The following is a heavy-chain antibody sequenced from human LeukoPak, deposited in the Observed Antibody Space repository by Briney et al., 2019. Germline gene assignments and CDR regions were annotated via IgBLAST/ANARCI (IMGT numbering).Heavy chain of an antibody. CDR2: IYYSGST. Sequence: SETLSLTCAVSGGSISSYYWSWIRQPPGKGLEWIGYIYYSGSTNYNPSLKSRVTISVDTSKNQFSLKLSSVTAADTAVYYCARGVRCSGGSCYLLDAFDIWGQGTMVTVSS. D-gene: IGHD2-15*01. CDR3: ARGVRCSGGSCYLLDAFDI. V-gene: IGHV4-59*01. J-gene: IGHJ3*02. CDR1: GGSISSYY.